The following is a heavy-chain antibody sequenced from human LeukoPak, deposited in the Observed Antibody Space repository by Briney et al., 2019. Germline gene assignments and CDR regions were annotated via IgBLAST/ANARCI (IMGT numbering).Heavy chain of an antibody. V-gene: IGHV4-30-4*01. CDR2: IYYSGST. CDR3: ARRPEQTEWFDY. J-gene: IGHJ4*02. D-gene: IGHD1/OR15-1a*01. CDR1: GGSISSGDYY. Sequence: KSSETLSLTCTVSGGSISSGDYYWSWIRQPPGKGLEWIGYIYYSGSTYYNPSLKSRVTISVDTSKNQFSLKLSSVTAADTAVYYCARRPEQTEWFDYWGQGTLVTVSS.